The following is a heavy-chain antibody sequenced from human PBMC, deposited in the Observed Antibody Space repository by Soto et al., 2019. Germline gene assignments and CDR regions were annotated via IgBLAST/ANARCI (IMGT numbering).Heavy chain of an antibody. J-gene: IGHJ6*02. CDR2: MGYNGFT. D-gene: IGHD3-10*01. V-gene: IGHV4-59*08. CDR3: ARQGFGELHGLVDV. Sequence: QVQLQESGPGLVKPSETLSLTCTISGGPMNNYYCSWFRQPRGQGLEWIGYMGYNGFTRYNPSLRRRLAISLDTAKNQFSLHLTSVTAADTALYYCARQGFGELHGLVDVWGQGITVTVSS. CDR1: GGPMNNYY.